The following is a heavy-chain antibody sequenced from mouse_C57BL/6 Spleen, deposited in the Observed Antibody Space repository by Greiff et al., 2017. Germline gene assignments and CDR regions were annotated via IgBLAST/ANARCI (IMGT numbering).Heavy chain of an antibody. J-gene: IGHJ4*01. CDR1: GYTFTDYE. CDR3: TRPIYYGSSRYYAMDD. V-gene: IGHV1-15*01. D-gene: IGHD1-1*01. Sequence: QVQLQQSGAELVRPGASVTLSCKASGYTFTDYEMHWVKQTPVHGLEWIGAIDPETGGTAYNQKFKGKAILTADKSSSTAYMELRSLTSEDSAVYYCTRPIYYGSSRYYAMDDWGQGTSVTVSS. CDR2: IDPETGGT.